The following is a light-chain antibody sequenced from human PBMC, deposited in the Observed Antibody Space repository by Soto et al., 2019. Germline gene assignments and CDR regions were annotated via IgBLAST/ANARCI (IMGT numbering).Light chain of an antibody. CDR3: SSYTSSSTLYV. CDR1: SSDVGGYNY. Sequence: QSVLTQPASVSGSPGQSITISCTGTSSDVGGYNYVSWYQQHPCKAPKLMIYEVSNRPSGGSICFSFSKSGNTASLTISALQAEDEADYYCSSYTSSSTLYVFGTGTKVTVL. V-gene: IGLV2-14*01. J-gene: IGLJ1*01. CDR2: EVS.